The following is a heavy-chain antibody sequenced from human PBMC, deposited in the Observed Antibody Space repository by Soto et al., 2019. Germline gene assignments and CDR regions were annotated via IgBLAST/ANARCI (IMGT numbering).Heavy chain of an antibody. J-gene: IGHJ5*02. V-gene: IGHV3-64D*08. CDR2: ISSNGGST. D-gene: IGHD3-3*01. CDR1: GFTFSSYA. Sequence: GGSLRLSCSASGFTFSSYAMHWVRQAPGKGLEYVSAISSNGGSTYYADSVKGRFTISRDNSKNTLYLQMSSLRAEDTAVYYCVKLNAILGVVIGRANNWFDPWGQGTLVTVYS. CDR3: VKLNAILGVVIGRANNWFDP.